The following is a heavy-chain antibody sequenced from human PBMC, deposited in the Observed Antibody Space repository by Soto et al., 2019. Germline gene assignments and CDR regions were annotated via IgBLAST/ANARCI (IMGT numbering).Heavy chain of an antibody. D-gene: IGHD4-17*01. CDR1: GYTFINNW. CDR2: IYPGLSET. J-gene: IGHJ4*02. V-gene: IGHV5-51*01. Sequence: GESLKISCQASGYTFINNWSGWARQKPGKGLEWVGIIYPGLSETRYSPSFRGHVTISVDKTLNSAYLQCDSLKASDTAMYYCARPVFKYGDFRHFSYWGQGTQVTVSS. CDR3: ARPVFKYGDFRHFSY.